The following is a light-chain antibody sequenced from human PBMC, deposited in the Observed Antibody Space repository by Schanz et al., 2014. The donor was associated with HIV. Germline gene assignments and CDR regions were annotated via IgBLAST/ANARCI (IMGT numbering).Light chain of an antibody. CDR1: SSNIGAGYY. J-gene: IGLJ3*02. CDR3: SSYAGSNILWL. Sequence: QSVLTQPPSVSGAPGQRITISCTGSSSNIGAGYYVHWYQQFPGTAPKLLIYENNHRPSGVPDRISGSKSGNTASLTVSGLQAEDEADYYCSSYAGSNILWLFGGGTKLTVL. V-gene: IGLV1-40*01. CDR2: ENN.